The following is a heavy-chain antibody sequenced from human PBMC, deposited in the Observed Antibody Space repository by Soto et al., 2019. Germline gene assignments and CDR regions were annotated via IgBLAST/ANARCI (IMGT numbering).Heavy chain of an antibody. V-gene: IGHV3-66*01. D-gene: IGHD6-19*01. CDR2: IYSGGST. CDR1: GFTVSSNY. J-gene: IGHJ4*02. CDR3: ARNLGAKWLVYGE. Sequence: GGSLRLSCAASGFTVSSNYMSWVRQAPGKGLEWVSVIYSGGSTYYADSVKGRFTISRDNSKNTLYLQMNSLRAEDTAVYYCARNLGAKWLVYGEWGQGTLVTVS.